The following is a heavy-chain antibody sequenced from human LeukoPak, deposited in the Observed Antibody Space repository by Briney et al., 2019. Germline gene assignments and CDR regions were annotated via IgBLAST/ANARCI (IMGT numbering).Heavy chain of an antibody. CDR1: GFPLSTSGMC. Sequence: SGPTLVNPTQTLTLTCTFSGFPLSTSGMCVSWIRQPPGKALEWLARIDWDDDKYYSTSLKTRLTISKDTSKNQVVLTMTNMDPVDTATYYCARMLLTGSNSSHDYWGQGTLVTVSS. CDR3: ARMLLTGSNSSHDY. V-gene: IGHV2-70*11. D-gene: IGHD1-26*01. J-gene: IGHJ4*02. CDR2: IDWDDDK.